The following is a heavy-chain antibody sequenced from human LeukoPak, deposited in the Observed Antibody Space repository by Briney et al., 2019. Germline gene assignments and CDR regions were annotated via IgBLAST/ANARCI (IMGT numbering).Heavy chain of an antibody. CDR1: GGTFSSYA. Sequence: SVKVSCKASGGTFSSYAISWVRQAPGQGLEWMGRIIPIFGTANYAQKFQGRVTNTTDESTSTAYMELSSLRSEDTAVYYCARDPSSSWSYNWFDPWGQGTLVTVSS. CDR3: ARDPSSSWSYNWFDP. J-gene: IGHJ5*02. CDR2: IIPIFGTA. V-gene: IGHV1-69*05. D-gene: IGHD6-13*01.